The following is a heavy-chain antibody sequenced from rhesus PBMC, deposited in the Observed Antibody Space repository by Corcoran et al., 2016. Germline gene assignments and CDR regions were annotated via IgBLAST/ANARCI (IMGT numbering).Heavy chain of an antibody. CDR1: GDSISSGYG. CDR2: IYSSTGNT. V-gene: IGHV4S7*01. J-gene: IGHJ4*01. Sequence: QVQLKESGPGLVKPSETLSLPCAVSGDSISSGYGWGWIRQPPGKGLEWIVTIYSSTGNTYYDPSLKSRVTISKDTSKNQLSLKLSSVTAADTAVYYCARVDGSRHIDYWGQGVLVTVSS. D-gene: IGHD4-29*01. CDR3: ARVDGSRHIDY.